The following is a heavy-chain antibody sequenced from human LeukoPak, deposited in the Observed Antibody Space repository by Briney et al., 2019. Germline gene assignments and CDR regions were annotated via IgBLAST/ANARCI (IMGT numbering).Heavy chain of an antibody. CDR1: GLIFSNYG. CDR3: ARDFGEFDYFDY. D-gene: IGHD3-10*01. CDR2: IWYDGSKK. J-gene: IGHJ4*02. Sequence: GGSLRLSCEGSGLIFSNYGIHWVRQAPGKGLEWVAVIWYDGSKKYYEDSAKGRFIISRDNSKNMVYLQMNSLRVEDTAVYYCARDFGEFDYFDYWGQGTLVSVHS. V-gene: IGHV3-33*01.